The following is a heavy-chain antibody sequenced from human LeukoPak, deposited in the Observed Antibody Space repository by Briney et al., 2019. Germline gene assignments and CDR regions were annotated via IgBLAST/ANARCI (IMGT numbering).Heavy chain of an antibody. J-gene: IGHJ4*02. CDR2: IRYDESDI. CDR1: GFTFSSYP. D-gene: IGHD2-2*01. V-gene: IGHV3-30*02. CDR3: ATSLYCSSASCPFDD. Sequence: SGGSLRLSCTASGFTFSSYPMSWVRQAPGKGLQWVAFIRYDESDIYYADSVKGRFTISRDNSKNTLYLQMNSLRPEDTAVYYCATSLYCSSASCPFDDWGQGTLVTVSS.